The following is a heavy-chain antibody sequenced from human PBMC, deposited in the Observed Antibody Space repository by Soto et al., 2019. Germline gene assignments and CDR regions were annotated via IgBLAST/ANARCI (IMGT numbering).Heavy chain of an antibody. CDR2: ISIYSGNT. D-gene: IGHD5-18*01. CDR1: DYTFINYG. V-gene: IGHV1-18*01. Sequence: QVQLVQSGAEGKKPGASVKVSCKASDYTFINYGITWVRQAPGQGLEWMGGISIYSGNTNYAQKFQDRVTLTRDTSTSTAYMELRSLRSDATAVYYCARGVGSSYGFPDYWGQGTPVTVSS. J-gene: IGHJ4*02. CDR3: ARGVGSSYGFPDY.